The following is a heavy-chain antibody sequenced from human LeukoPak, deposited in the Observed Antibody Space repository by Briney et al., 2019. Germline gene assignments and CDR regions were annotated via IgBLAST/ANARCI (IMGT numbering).Heavy chain of an antibody. D-gene: IGHD4-17*01. Sequence: GALEISFEGSGYTFSSYWIGLVRQMPGIGLGWVWTIYPGDSNTRYSPSFPGQVTISDDRSINTAFLQWSSLKASDSAIYYCARRRHDYGDLTFDYWRQGTLVPVSS. J-gene: IGHJ4*02. CDR1: GYTFSSYW. CDR2: IYPGDSNT. CDR3: ARRRHDYGDLTFDY. V-gene: IGHV5-51*01.